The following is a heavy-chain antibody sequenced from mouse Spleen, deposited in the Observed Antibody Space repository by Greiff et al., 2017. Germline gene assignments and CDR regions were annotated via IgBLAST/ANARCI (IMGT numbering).Heavy chain of an antibody. CDR2: IHPNSGST. D-gene: IGHD2-4*01. CDR3: ARSEDYDYRGFAY. V-gene: IGHV1-64*01. CDR1: GYTFTSYW. Sequence: QVQLKQPGAELVKPGASVKLSCKASGYTFTSYWMHWVKQRPGQGLEWIGMIHPNSGSTNYNEKFKSKATLTVDKSSSTAYMQLSSLTSEDSAVYYCARSEDYDYRGFAYWGQGTLVTVSA. J-gene: IGHJ3*01.